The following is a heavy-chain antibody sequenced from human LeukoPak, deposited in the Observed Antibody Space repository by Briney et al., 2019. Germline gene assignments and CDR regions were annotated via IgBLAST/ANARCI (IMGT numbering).Heavy chain of an antibody. V-gene: IGHV3-74*01. Sequence: GGSLRLSCAASGFTFSSYSMNWVRQAPGKGLEWVSRISSDGSSTNYADSVKGRFSISRDNAKNMLYVEMNCLRAEDTAVYYCARGRQYGMDVWGQGTTVTVSS. CDR3: ARGRQYGMDV. J-gene: IGHJ6*02. CDR1: GFTFSSYS. CDR2: ISSDGSST.